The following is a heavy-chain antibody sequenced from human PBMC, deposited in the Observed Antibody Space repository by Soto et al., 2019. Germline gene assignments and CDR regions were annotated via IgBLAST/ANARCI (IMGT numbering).Heavy chain of an antibody. CDR2: IRDRAYNYAT. V-gene: IGHV3-73*01. Sequence: EVLLVESGGGLVQPGGSLKLSCEASGFVFKDSSIHWVRQASGKGLEWVGRIRDRAYNYATAYAASVKGRFTISRADSNNKWYLQRDSVKPEDTAIYYCPTLISAAQDYWGQGTLVTVSS. J-gene: IGHJ4*02. D-gene: IGHD3-10*01. CDR3: PTLISAAQDY. CDR1: GFVFKDSS.